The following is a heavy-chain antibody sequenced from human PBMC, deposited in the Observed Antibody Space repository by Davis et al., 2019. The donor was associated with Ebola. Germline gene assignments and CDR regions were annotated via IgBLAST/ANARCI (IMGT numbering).Heavy chain of an antibody. CDR1: GFTVSSNY. Sequence: GESLKISCAASGFTVSSNYMSWVRQAPGKGLEWVSVIYSGGSTYYADSVKGRFPISRDNSKNTLYLQMNSLRAEDTAVYYCARRPPYYTARGGYYYYGMDGWGQGTTVTVSS. D-gene: IGHD3-3*01. CDR3: ARRPPYYTARGGYYYYGMDG. J-gene: IGHJ6*02. V-gene: IGHV3-53*01. CDR2: IYSGGST.